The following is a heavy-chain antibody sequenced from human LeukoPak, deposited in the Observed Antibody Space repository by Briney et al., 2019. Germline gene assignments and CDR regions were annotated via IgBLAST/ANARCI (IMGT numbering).Heavy chain of an antibody. J-gene: IGHJ5*02. CDR1: GYRFTSYW. CDR3: ARRYYGSGSYYNWFDP. D-gene: IGHD3-10*01. Sequence: GESLKISCKGSGYRFTSYWIGWVRPMPGEGLEWMGIIYPGDSDPRYSPSFQGQVTISADKSISTAYLQWSSLKASDTAMYYCARRYYGSGSYYNWFDPWGQGTLVTVAS. V-gene: IGHV5-51*01. CDR2: IYPGDSDP.